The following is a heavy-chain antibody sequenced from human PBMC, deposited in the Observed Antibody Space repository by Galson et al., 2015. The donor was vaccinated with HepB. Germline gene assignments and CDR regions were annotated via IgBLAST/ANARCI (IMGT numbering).Heavy chain of an antibody. J-gene: IGHJ2*01. CDR3: ARAAYYDSSGYYRSLYWYFDL. Sequence: SVKVSCKASGYTFTSYGISWVRQAPGQGLEWMGWISAYNGNTNYAQKLQGRVTMTTDTSTSTAYMELRSLRSDDTAVYYCARAAYYDSSGYYRSLYWYFDLWGRGTLVTVSS. CDR1: GYTFTSYG. V-gene: IGHV1-18*04. CDR2: ISAYNGNT. D-gene: IGHD3-22*01.